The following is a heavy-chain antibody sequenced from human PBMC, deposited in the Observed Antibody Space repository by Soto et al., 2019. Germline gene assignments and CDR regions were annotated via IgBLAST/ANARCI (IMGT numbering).Heavy chain of an antibody. J-gene: IGHJ4*02. D-gene: IGHD6-6*01. CDR3: ARDRRVQGQLDY. Sequence: PSETLSLTGTVCGGSISSYYCSWIRQPPWKGLEWIGYIYYSGSTNYNPSLKSRVTISVDTSKNQFSLKLSSVTAEDTAVYYCARDRRVQGQLDYFGQRTLVTFSS. CDR1: GGSISSYY. CDR2: IYYSGST. V-gene: IGHV4-59*01.